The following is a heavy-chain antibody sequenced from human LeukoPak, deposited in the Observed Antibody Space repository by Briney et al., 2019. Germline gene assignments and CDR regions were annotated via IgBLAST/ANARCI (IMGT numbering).Heavy chain of an antibody. CDR3: AKDPIRNGGYPFDY. D-gene: IGHD5-18*01. V-gene: IGHV3-23*01. CDR1: GFTFSSYA. CDR2: ISGSGGST. Sequence: GGSLRPSCAASGFTFSSYAMSWVRQAPGKGLEWVSAISGSGGSTYYADSVKGRFTISRDNSKNTLYLQMNSLRAEDTAVYYCAKDPIRNGGYPFDYWGQGTLVTVSS. J-gene: IGHJ4*02.